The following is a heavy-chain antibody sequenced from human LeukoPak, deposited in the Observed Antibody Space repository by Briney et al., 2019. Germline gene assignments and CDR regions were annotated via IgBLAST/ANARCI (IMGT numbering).Heavy chain of an antibody. Sequence: SETLSLTYAVYGGSFSGYYWSWIRQPPGKGLEWIGEINHSGSTNYNPSLKSRVTISVDTSKNQFSLKLSSVTAADTAVYYCARGRRIAAAGKEPLHHWGQGTLVTVSS. J-gene: IGHJ1*01. V-gene: IGHV4-34*01. CDR3: ARGRRIAAAGKEPLHH. CDR1: GGSFSGYY. D-gene: IGHD6-13*01. CDR2: INHSGST.